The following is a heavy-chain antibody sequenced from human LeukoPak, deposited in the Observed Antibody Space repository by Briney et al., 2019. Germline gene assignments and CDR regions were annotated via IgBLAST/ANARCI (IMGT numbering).Heavy chain of an antibody. CDR3: TRGYPIFDY. CDR2: INTDGSST. J-gene: IGHJ4*02. CDR1: GFTFSRYW. D-gene: IGHD3-16*02. V-gene: IGHV3-74*01. Sequence: GGSLRLSCAASGFTFSRYWMHWVRQVPGKGLVWVSRINTDGSSTSYADSVKGRFTISRDNAKNTLYLQMNSLRVEDTAVYYCTRGYPIFDYWGQGTLVTVSS.